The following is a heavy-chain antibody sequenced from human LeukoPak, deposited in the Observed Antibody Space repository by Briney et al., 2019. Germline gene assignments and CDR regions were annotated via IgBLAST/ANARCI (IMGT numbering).Heavy chain of an antibody. J-gene: IGHJ3*02. Sequence: GGSLRLSCAASGFTFSSYDMYWVRQARGKGLECFSYIISCAPTTHCPASVKGPFTIPRANPKTSLYLQMNSLRAEDTAVYYCARGRRPDAFDSWGQATRVTFSS. V-gene: IGHV3-48*03. CDR1: GFTFSSYD. CDR3: ARGRRPDAFDS. CDR2: IISCAPTT.